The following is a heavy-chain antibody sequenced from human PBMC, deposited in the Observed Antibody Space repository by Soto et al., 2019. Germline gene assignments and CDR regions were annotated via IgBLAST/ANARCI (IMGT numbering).Heavy chain of an antibody. J-gene: IGHJ6*04. D-gene: IGHD1-26*01. Sequence: TGGSLRLSCVAPGFSFSSFALNWVRQAPGKGLEWVSAIGDSGASTYYADSVKGRLTISRDNSRNTLYLQLNSLRAEDTAVYYCAKGVELDGWANGTTVTVSS. CDR3: AKGVELDG. CDR1: GFSFSSFA. V-gene: IGHV3-23*01. CDR2: IGDSGAST.